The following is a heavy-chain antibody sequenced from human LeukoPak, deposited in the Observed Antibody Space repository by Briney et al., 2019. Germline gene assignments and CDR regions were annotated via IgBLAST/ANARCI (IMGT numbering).Heavy chain of an antibody. D-gene: IGHD3-10*01. CDR3: AKDVSGKFGEALDS. V-gene: IGHV3-30*04. J-gene: IGHJ4*02. Sequence: GSLRLSCETSGFNFSRYPMHWVRQAPGKGLEWVALLSYDASFQYYEDSVKGRFTISRDVSKNTLYLQMNSLRAEDTAVYYCAKDVSGKFGEALDSWGQGTLVTVSS. CDR2: LSYDASFQ. CDR1: GFNFSRYP.